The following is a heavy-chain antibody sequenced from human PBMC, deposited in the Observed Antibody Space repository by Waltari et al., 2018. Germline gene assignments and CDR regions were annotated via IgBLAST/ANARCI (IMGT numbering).Heavy chain of an antibody. D-gene: IGHD2-2*01. Sequence: QVQLVQSGAEVKKPGSSVKVSCKASGGTFSSYAIRWVRQAPGQGLEWMGGIIPIFGTANYAQKFQGRVTITADKSTSTAYMELSSLRSEDTAVYYCARLAYCSSTSCPLYYYYMDVWGKGTTVTVSS. CDR2: IIPIFGTA. CDR3: ARLAYCSSTSCPLYYYYMDV. CDR1: GGTFSSYA. J-gene: IGHJ6*03. V-gene: IGHV1-69*14.